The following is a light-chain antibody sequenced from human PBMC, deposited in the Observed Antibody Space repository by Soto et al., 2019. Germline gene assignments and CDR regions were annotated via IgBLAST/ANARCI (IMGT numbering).Light chain of an antibody. CDR1: SSDVGGYNY. CDR3: SSYGGYNNVV. V-gene: IGLV2-8*01. J-gene: IGLJ1*01. Sequence: QSVLTQPPSASGSPGQSVTISCTGTSSDVGGYNYVSWCQQHPGKAPKLIIHEVNQRPSGVPDRFSGSKSGNTASLTVSGLQAEDEGTYYCSSYGGYNNVVFGTGTKVTVL. CDR2: EVN.